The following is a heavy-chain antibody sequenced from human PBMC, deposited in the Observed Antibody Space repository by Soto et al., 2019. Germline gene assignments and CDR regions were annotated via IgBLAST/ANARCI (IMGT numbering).Heavy chain of an antibody. CDR3: ARGTRLTMIVVVIPQFDY. J-gene: IGHJ4*02. Sequence: ASVKVSCKASGYTFTSYYMHWVRQAPGQGLEWMGIINPSGGSTSYAQKFQGRVTMTRDTSTSTVYMELSSLRSEDTAVYYCARGTRLTMIVVVIPQFDYWGQGTLVTVSS. V-gene: IGHV1-46*01. D-gene: IGHD3-22*01. CDR2: INPSGGST. CDR1: GYTFTSYY.